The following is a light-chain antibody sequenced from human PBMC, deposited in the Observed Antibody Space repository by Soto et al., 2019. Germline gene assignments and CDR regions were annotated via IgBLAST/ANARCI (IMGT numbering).Light chain of an antibody. V-gene: IGKV3-20*01. J-gene: IGKJ4*01. CDR1: QTVNSSY. Sequence: TGLTKSAGTLALYPGVRATLSSRASQTVNSSYLAWYQRKPGQAPRLLIYHASSRATGVPDRFSGSGSWADFTLTISRLEPDDFAVYYCQQYVRSITFCGGTKVDIK. CDR3: QQYVRSIT. CDR2: HAS.